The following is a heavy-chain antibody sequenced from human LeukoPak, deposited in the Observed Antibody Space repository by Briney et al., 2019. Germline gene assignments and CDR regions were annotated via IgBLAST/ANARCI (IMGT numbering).Heavy chain of an antibody. CDR1: GGSISSYY. D-gene: IGHD5-18*01. CDR3: ARALGYSYGYVY. Sequence: SETLSLTCTVSGGSISSYYWGWIRQPPGKGLEWIGYIYYSGSTNYNPSLKSRVTISVDTSKNQFSLKLSSVTAADTAVYYCARALGYSYGYVYWGQGTLVTVSS. V-gene: IGHV4-59*01. CDR2: IYYSGST. J-gene: IGHJ4*02.